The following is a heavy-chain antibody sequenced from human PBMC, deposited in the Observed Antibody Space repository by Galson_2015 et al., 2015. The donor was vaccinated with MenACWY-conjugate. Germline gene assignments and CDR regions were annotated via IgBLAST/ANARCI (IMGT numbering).Heavy chain of an antibody. CDR1: GLTFSNVW. CDR3: TRDRDVGGSRWWFDP. J-gene: IGHJ5*02. D-gene: IGHD2-15*01. Sequence: SLRLSCATSGLTFSNVWMSWVGQAPGKGLEWVAGIKCRTDGGTTDYATPVKGRFTILRDDSAKTLYLQMNSLKIEDTVMYFCTRDRDVGGSRWWFDPWGQGTLVTVSS. CDR2: IKCRTDGGTT. V-gene: IGHV3-15*01.